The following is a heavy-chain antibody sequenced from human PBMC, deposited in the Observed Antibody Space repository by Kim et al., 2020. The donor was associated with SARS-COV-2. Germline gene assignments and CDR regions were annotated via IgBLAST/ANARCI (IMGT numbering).Heavy chain of an antibody. Sequence: SETLSLTCTVSGGSISSSSYYWGWIRQPPGKGLEWIGSIYYSGSTYYNPSLKSRVTISVDTSKNQFSLKLSSVTAADTAVYYCARTVLGVVWGSGYYSTWGQGTLVTVSS. CDR3: ARTVLGVVWGSGYYST. D-gene: IGHD3-22*01. CDR2: IYYSGST. J-gene: IGHJ5*02. CDR1: GGSISSSSYY. V-gene: IGHV4-39*07.